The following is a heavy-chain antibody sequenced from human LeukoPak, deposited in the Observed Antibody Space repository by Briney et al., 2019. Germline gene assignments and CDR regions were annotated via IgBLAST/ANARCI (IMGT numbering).Heavy chain of an antibody. D-gene: IGHD2-2*01. V-gene: IGHV4-38-2*01. CDR3: ARGHCSNTSCYSDY. Sequence: PSETLSLTCAVSGYSISSGYYWGWIRQPPGKGLEWIGSVYHSGSTYYNRSLKSRVTISIDTSKNQFFLKLSSVTAADTAVYYCARGHCSNTSCYSDYWGQGTLVTVSS. CDR1: GYSISSGYY. CDR2: VYHSGST. J-gene: IGHJ4*02.